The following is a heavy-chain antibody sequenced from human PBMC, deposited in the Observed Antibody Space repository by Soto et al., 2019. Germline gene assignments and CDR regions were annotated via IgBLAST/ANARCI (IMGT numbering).Heavy chain of an antibody. CDR2: TYYRSKWYN. CDR3: ARDIVVVVAATSYYYYGMDV. CDR1: GDSVSSHSAA. J-gene: IGHJ6*02. V-gene: IGHV6-1*01. Sequence: PAQTLSLTCAISGDSVSSHSAAWNWIRQSPSRGLEWLGRTYYRSKWYNDYAVSVKSRITINPDTSKNQFPLQLNSVTPEDTAVYYCARDIVVVVAATSYYYYGMDVWGQGTTVTV. D-gene: IGHD2-15*01.